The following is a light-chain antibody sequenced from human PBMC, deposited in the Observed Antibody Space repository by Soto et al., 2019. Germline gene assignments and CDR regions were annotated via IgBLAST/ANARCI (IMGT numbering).Light chain of an antibody. CDR2: GNI. J-gene: IGLJ2*01. CDR3: QSYDSSLTVV. Sequence: QSALTQPPSVSGAPGQRVTISCTGSSSNIGAGYDVHWYQQVPGTAPKLLIYGNINRPSGVPDRFSGSKSATSASLAITGRQADDEADYYCQSYDSSLTVVFGGGTKLTVL. V-gene: IGLV1-40*01. CDR1: SSNIGAGYD.